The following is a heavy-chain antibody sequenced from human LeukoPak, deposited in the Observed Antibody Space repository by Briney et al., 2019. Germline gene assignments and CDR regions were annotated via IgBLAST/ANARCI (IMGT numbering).Heavy chain of an antibody. J-gene: IGHJ6*03. CDR3: AREIISSGLHYYYMDV. CDR2: IKQDESEK. Sequence: GGSLRLSCAASGFTFSNYWMNWVRQAPGKGLEWVANIKQDESEKNYVDSVKGRFTISRDNAKNSLYLQMNSLRAEDTAVYYCAREIISSGLHYYYMDVWGKGTTVTVSS. V-gene: IGHV3-7*01. CDR1: GFTFSNYW. D-gene: IGHD3-22*01.